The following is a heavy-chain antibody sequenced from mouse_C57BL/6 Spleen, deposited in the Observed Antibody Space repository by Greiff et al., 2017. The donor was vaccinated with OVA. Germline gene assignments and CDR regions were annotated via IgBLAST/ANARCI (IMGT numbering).Heavy chain of an antibody. CDR3: TTGGYDGYYFDY. CDR2: IDPENGDT. Sequence: VQLQQSGAELVRPGASVKLSCTASGFNIKDDYMHWVKQRPEQGLEWIGWIDPENGDTAYASKFQGKATITADTSSNTAYLQLSSLTSEDTAVYYCTTGGYDGYYFDYWGQGTTLTVSS. CDR1: GFNIKDDY. D-gene: IGHD2-3*01. V-gene: IGHV14-4*01. J-gene: IGHJ2*01.